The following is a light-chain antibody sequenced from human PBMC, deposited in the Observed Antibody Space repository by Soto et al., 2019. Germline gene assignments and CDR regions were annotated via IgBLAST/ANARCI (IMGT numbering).Light chain of an antibody. CDR3: CSYAGGYTYL. Sequence: ALTQPPSASGSPGQSVTISCTGTSSDVGGFIYVSWYQQHPGRPPKLMIYDVARWPSGVPDRFSGSKSGNTASLTISGLQAEDEADYFCCSYAGGYTYLFGTGTKVTVL. V-gene: IGLV2-11*01. CDR1: SSDVGGFIY. CDR2: DVA. J-gene: IGLJ1*01.